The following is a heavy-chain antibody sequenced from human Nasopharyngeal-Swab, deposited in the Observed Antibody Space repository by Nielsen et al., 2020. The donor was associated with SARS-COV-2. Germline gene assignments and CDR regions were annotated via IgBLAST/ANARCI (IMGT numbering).Heavy chain of an antibody. CDR3: TRCGGGCYSGRDC. D-gene: IGHD2-15*01. CDR1: GFTFSDSA. Sequence: GESLKISCAASGFTFSDSAIHWVRQASGEGPEWVARIRSKGNNYATAYSASVKGRFIIFRDDPTNTAYLQMNSLKTEDTAMYYCTRCGGGCYSGRDCWGQGTLVTVSS. CDR2: IRSKGNNYAT. J-gene: IGHJ4*02. V-gene: IGHV3-73*01.